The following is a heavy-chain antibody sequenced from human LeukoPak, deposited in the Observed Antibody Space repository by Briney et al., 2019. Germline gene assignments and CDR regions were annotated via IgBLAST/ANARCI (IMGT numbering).Heavy chain of an antibody. V-gene: IGHV3-11*01. CDR1: GFTFSDFY. Sequence: GGCLRLSCVASGFTFSDFYMSWIRQAPGKGLEWVSYISGAGSTIHYAESVKGRFTISRDNAKNSLFLQMNSLRAEDTAVYYCARDMAENYYYYMDVWGKGITVTVSS. CDR2: ISGAGSTI. J-gene: IGHJ6*03. D-gene: IGHD5-24*01. CDR3: ARDMAENYYYYMDV.